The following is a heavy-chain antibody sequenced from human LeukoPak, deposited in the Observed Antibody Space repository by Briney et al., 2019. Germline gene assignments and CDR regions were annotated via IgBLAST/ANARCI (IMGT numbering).Heavy chain of an antibody. D-gene: IGHD5-12*01. CDR2: ISGSGYIT. CDR1: GFTFSSYV. CDR3: ARVGMATITFDY. V-gene: IGHV3-23*01. J-gene: IGHJ4*02. Sequence: GGSLRLSCAASGFTFSSYVMSWVRQAPGKGLEWVAGISGSGYITYYADSVKGRFTISRDNSKNTLYLQMNSLRAEDTAVYYCARVGMATITFDYWGQGTLVTVSS.